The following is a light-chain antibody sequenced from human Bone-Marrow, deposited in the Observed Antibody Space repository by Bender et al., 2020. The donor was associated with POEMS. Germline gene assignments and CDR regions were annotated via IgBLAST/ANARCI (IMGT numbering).Light chain of an antibody. Sequence: QSVLTQPPSVSEAPGQRVTISCTGSSSNTGSGYDINWYQQLPGTAPKLLIYGYNNRPSGVPDRFSGSKSGTSASLAITGLQAEDEGDYYCQSYDNSLGGWVFGGGTKLTVL. CDR3: QSYDNSLGGWV. J-gene: IGLJ3*02. CDR2: GYN. V-gene: IGLV1-40*01. CDR1: SSNTGSGYD.